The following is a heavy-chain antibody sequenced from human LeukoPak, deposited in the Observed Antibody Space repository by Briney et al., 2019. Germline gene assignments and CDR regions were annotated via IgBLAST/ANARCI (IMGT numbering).Heavy chain of an antibody. CDR2: IKQDGSEK. Sequence: QPGGSLRLSCAASGFTFSSYWMSWVRQAPGKGLECVANIKQDGSEKYYVDSVKGRFTISRDNAKNSLYLQMNSLRAEDTAVYYCARSEGSSGWYAEYFQHWGQGTLVTVSS. J-gene: IGHJ1*01. D-gene: IGHD6-19*01. V-gene: IGHV3-7*05. CDR1: GFTFSSYW. CDR3: ARSEGSSGWYAEYFQH.